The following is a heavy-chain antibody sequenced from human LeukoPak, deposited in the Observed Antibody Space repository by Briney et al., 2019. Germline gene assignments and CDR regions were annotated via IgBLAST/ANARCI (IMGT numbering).Heavy chain of an antibody. D-gene: IGHD2-21*01. V-gene: IGHV3-7*03. J-gene: IGHJ4*02. CDR3: ARLSAQPGGAEDS. Sequence: GGSLRLSCVASGFPFSSYWMTWVRQAPGKGLEWVANIKEDGSEKNYVDSVKGRFTISRDNAKKSLYLQMSSLRAEDTAVYYCARLSAQPGGAEDSWGQGTLVTVSS. CDR1: GFPFSSYW. CDR2: IKEDGSEK.